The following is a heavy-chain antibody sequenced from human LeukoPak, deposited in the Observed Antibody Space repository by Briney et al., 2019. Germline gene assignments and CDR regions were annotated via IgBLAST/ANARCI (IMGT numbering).Heavy chain of an antibody. Sequence: ASVKVSCKASGYTFTGYYMHWVRQAPGQGLEWMGWINPNSGGTNYAQKFQGRVTMTRDTSISTAYMELSRLRSDDTAVYYCARGSSQLLFRGDTAPGLLRWGQGTLVTVSS. CDR2: INPNSGGT. CDR3: ARGSSQLLFRGDTAPGLLR. D-gene: IGHD2-2*01. J-gene: IGHJ4*02. V-gene: IGHV1-2*02. CDR1: GYTFTGYY.